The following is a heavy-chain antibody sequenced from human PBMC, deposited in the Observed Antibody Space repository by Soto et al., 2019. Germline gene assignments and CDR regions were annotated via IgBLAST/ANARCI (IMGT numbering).Heavy chain of an antibody. V-gene: IGHV4-39*01. CDR3: ARRQYYDFWSGYYLGNNWFDP. CDR2: IYYSGST. Sequence: SETLSLTCTVSGGSISSSSYYWGWIRQPPGKGLEWIGIIYYSGSTYYNPSLKSRVTISVDTSKNQFSLKLSSVTAADTAVYYCARRQYYDFWSGYYLGNNWFDPWGQGTLVTVSS. D-gene: IGHD3-3*01. J-gene: IGHJ5*02. CDR1: GGSISSSSYY.